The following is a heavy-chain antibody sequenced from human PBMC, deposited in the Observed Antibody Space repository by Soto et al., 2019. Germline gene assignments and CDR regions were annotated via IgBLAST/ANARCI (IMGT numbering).Heavy chain of an antibody. CDR1: GFTFDDYA. V-gene: IGHV3-9*01. CDR2: LSWNGVTI. CDR3: AASRAYDSSDYSGFHYGMDV. Sequence: EVQLVESGGDLVQPGRSLRLSCAASGFTFDDYAMHWVRQVPGKGLQWVSGLSWNGVTIGYAASVKGRFTISRDNAKKSLYLQMNGLRPDDTALYYCAASRAYDSSDYSGFHYGMDVSGLGTTVAVSS. J-gene: IGHJ6*02. D-gene: IGHD3-22*01.